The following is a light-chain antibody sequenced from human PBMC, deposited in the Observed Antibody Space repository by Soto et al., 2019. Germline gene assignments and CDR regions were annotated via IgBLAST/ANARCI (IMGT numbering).Light chain of an antibody. CDR1: QSVSSY. CDR3: QHYSKWPLS. CDR2: GAS. V-gene: IGKV3-15*01. J-gene: IGKJ4*01. Sequence: PEETAHLSLMASQSVSSYLAWYQQKPGQAPRLLIYGASTRATGIPARFSGSGSGTEFTLTISSLQSEDFRLFFCQHYSKWPLSFGGGTKLDIK.